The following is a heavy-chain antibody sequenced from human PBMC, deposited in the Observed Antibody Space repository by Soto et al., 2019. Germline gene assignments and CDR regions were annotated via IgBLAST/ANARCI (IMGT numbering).Heavy chain of an antibody. CDR1: GFTFSSYG. Sequence: GGSLRLSCAASGFTFSSYGMHWVRQAPGKGLEWVSYICSSSSTIYYADSVKGRFTISRDNAKNSLYLQMNSLRAEDTAVYYCAREGSGDAFDIWGQGTMVTVSS. CDR2: ICSSSSTI. CDR3: AREGSGDAFDI. D-gene: IGHD3-10*01. J-gene: IGHJ3*02. V-gene: IGHV3-48*01.